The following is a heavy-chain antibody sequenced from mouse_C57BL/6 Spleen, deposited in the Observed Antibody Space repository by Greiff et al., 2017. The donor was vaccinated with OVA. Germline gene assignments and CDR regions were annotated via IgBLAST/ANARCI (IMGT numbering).Heavy chain of an antibody. D-gene: IGHD2-5*01. CDR1: GYTFTSYW. J-gene: IGHJ1*03. Sequence: QVQLQQPGAELVRPGSSVKLSCKASGYTFTSYWMDWVKQRPGQGLEWIGNIYPSDSATHYNQKFKDKATLTVDKSSSTAYMQLSSLTSEDSAVYYCARSGYSNYVGYFDVWGTGTTVTVSS. V-gene: IGHV1-61*01. CDR2: IYPSDSAT. CDR3: ARSGYSNYVGYFDV.